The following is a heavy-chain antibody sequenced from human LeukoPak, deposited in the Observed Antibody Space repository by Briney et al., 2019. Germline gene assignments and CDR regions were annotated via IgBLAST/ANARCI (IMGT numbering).Heavy chain of an antibody. Sequence: SVKVSCKASGYTFTSYYMHWVRQAPGQELEWMGRIIPIFGTANYAQKFQGRVTITTDESTSTAYMELSSLRSEDTAVYYCAREGIAAPTGSDYWGQGTLVTVSS. CDR2: IIPIFGTA. CDR1: GYTFTSYY. CDR3: AREGIAAPTGSDY. J-gene: IGHJ4*02. D-gene: IGHD6-13*01. V-gene: IGHV1-69*05.